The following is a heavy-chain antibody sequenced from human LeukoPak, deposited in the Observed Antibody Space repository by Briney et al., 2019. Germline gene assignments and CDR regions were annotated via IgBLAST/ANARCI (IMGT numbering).Heavy chain of an antibody. D-gene: IGHD2-15*01. J-gene: IGHJ6*04. V-gene: IGHV1-69*13. CDR1: GGTFSSYA. CDR3: ARESVAVDIVVVVAAYGMDV. Sequence: ASVKVSCKASGGTFSSYAISWVRQAPGQGLEWMGGISPILGTANYAQKFQGRVTITADESTSTAYMELSSLRSEDTAVYYCARESVAVDIVVVVAAYGMDVWGTGTTVTVSS. CDR2: ISPILGTA.